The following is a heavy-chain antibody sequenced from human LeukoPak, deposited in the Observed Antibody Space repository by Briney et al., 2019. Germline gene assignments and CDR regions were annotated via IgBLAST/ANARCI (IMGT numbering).Heavy chain of an antibody. V-gene: IGHV3-23*01. CDR1: GFTFSSYA. D-gene: IGHD4-17*01. Sequence: GGSLRLSCAASGFTFSSYAMSWVRQAPGKGLEWVSAISGSGGSTYYADSVKGRFTISRDNAKNSLYLQMNSLRAEDTAVYYCAREEMTTVTVFDYWGQGTLVTVSS. J-gene: IGHJ4*02. CDR3: AREEMTTVTVFDY. CDR2: ISGSGGST.